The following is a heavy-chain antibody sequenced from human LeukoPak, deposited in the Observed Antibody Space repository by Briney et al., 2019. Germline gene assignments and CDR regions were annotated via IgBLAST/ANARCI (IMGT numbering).Heavy chain of an antibody. CDR2: IIPILGIA. Sequence: SVKVSCKASGGTFSSYAISWVRQAPGQGLEWMGRIIPILGIANYAQKFQGRVTITADKSTSTAYMELSSLRSEDTAVYYCARDFYPPSGSYNYYYGMDVWGQGTTVNVSS. V-gene: IGHV1-69*04. CDR1: GGTFSSYA. J-gene: IGHJ6*02. D-gene: IGHD1-26*01. CDR3: ARDFYPPSGSYNYYYGMDV.